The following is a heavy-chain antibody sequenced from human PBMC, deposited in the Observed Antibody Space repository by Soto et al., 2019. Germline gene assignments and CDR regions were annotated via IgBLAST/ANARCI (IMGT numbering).Heavy chain of an antibody. CDR3: ARDPPRDIVVVPAAHPNPNDAIDI. Sequence: ASVKVSCKASGYTFTSYGISWVRQAPGQGLEWMGWISAYNGNTNYAQKLQGRVTMTTDTSTSTAYMELRSLRSDDTAVYYCARDPPRDIVVVPAAHPNPNDAIDIRGQGTMVTGSS. V-gene: IGHV1-18*01. CDR2: ISAYNGNT. CDR1: GYTFTSYG. J-gene: IGHJ3*02. D-gene: IGHD2-2*01.